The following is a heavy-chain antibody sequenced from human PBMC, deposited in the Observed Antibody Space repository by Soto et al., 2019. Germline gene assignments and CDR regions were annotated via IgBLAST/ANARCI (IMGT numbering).Heavy chain of an antibody. D-gene: IGHD6-13*01. CDR1: GFSFLSYG. J-gene: IGHJ4*02. V-gene: IGHV3-30*03. CDR2: ISYGGSDK. CDR3: AVGGGIASPAYGGSLAPYDY. Sequence: VGSLRLSCAASGFSFLSYGMHWVRQAPGKGLEWVAVISYGGSDKFYGDSVKGRFTISRDNSKNTLFLQVNSLREEDTAVYYCAVGGGIASPAYGGSLAPYDYGGQGTLVPVSS.